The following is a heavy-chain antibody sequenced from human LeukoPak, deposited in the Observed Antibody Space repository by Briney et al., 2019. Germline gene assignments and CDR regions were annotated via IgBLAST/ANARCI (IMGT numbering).Heavy chain of an antibody. V-gene: IGHV3-30-3*01. CDR1: GFTFSSYA. CDR2: ISYDGSNK. J-gene: IGHJ4*02. Sequence: GGSLRLSCAASGFTFSSYAMHWVRQAPGKGLEWVAVISYDGSNKYYADSVKGRFTISRDNSKNTLYLQMNSLRAEDTAVYYCARDPLVRGVIPYYFDYWGQGTLVIVSS. D-gene: IGHD3-10*01. CDR3: ARDPLVRGVIPYYFDY.